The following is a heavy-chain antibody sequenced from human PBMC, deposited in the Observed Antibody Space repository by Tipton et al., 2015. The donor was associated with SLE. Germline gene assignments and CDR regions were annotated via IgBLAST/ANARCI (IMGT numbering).Heavy chain of an antibody. V-gene: IGHV4-34*01. CDR1: GFTFSSYA. CDR2: IYYSGST. J-gene: IGHJ3*01. Sequence: LRLSCAASGFTFSSYAMSWVRQAPGKGLEWIGSIYYSGSTNYNPSLKSRVTISVDTSKNQFSLKLYSVTAADTAVYYCARGSYGSGIPDAFDVWGQGTMVTVSS. D-gene: IGHD3-10*01. CDR3: ARGSYGSGIPDAFDV.